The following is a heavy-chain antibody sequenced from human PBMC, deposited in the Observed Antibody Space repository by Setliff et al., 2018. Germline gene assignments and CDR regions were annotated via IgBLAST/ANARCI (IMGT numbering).Heavy chain of an antibody. CDR2: ISGDSASI. V-gene: IGHV3-23*01. CDR1: GLIFSMYK. J-gene: IGHJ4*02. CDR3: ANHNPARWAVTGTPLDY. D-gene: IGHD6-19*01. Sequence: GGSLRLSCEASGLIFSMYKMSWVRQAPGKGLEWVSAISGDSASIYYGDSVKGRFTISRDNSKNALYLQMNSLRAEDTAIYYCANHNPARWAVTGTPLDYWGQGTLVTVSS.